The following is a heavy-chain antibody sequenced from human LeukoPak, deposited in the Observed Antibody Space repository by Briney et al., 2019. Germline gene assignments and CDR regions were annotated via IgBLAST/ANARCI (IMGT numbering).Heavy chain of an antibody. J-gene: IGHJ6*04. Sequence: GRSLRLSCAAPGFTFSSYGMHWVRQAPGKWLEWVAVISYDGTNKYYADSVKGRFTISRDNSKNTLYLQMNSLRAEDTAVYYCAKVRDSSSWSYYYYYYGMDVWGKGTTVTVSS. CDR2: ISYDGTNK. D-gene: IGHD6-13*01. CDR3: AKVRDSSSWSYYYYYYGMDV. CDR1: GFTFSSYG. V-gene: IGHV3-30*18.